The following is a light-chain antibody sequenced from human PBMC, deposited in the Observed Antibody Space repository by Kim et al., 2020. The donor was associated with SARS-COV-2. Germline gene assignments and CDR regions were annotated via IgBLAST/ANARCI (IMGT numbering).Light chain of an antibody. CDR1: SSDVGRYNF. V-gene: IGLV2-14*03. Sequence: GQSVTISCSGTSSDVGRYNFVSLYQQHPGKAPKVILYDVSNRPSGVSNRFSASKSGNTASLTISGLQAEDEADYYCSSYTSRNTVIFGGGTQLTVL. J-gene: IGLJ2*01. CDR2: DVS. CDR3: SSYTSRNTVI.